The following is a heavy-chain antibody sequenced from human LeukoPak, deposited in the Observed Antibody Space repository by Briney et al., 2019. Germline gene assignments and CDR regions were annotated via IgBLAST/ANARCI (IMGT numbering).Heavy chain of an antibody. CDR3: AGLLAARRPYYYGMDV. Sequence: PSETLSLTCTVSGGSISSYYWSWIRQPPGKGLEWIGYIYYSGSTNYNPSLKSRVTISVDTSKNQFSLKLSSVTAADTPVYYCAGLLAARRPYYYGMDVWGQGTTVTVSS. CDR1: GGSISSYY. CDR2: IYYSGST. V-gene: IGHV4-59*08. J-gene: IGHJ6*02. D-gene: IGHD6-6*01.